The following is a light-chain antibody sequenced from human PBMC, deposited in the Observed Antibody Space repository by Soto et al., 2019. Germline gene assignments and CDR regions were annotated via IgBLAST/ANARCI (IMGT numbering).Light chain of an antibody. J-gene: IGKJ4*01. CDR1: QSISSA. CDR3: QQRSDWLT. V-gene: IGKV3-11*01. Sequence: EIVLTQSPATLSLSPGDRAIRSCRASQSISSALAWYQQKPGQAPRLLIYDASDRATGIPARFSGSRSGTDFTLTISSLEPEDFALYYCQQRSDWLTFGGGTRVEIK. CDR2: DAS.